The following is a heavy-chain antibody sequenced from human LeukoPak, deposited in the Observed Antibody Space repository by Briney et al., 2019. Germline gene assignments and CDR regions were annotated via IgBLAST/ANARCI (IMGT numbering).Heavy chain of an antibody. D-gene: IGHD6-13*01. Sequence: SETLPLTCTVSGGSISSYYWSWIRQPPEKGLEWIGYIYYSGSTNYNPSLKSRVTISIDTSKNQFSLKLSSVTATDTAVYYCASGYSSSWPYYYYYMDVWGKGTTVTVSS. CDR2: IYYSGST. CDR1: GGSISSYY. V-gene: IGHV4-59*08. CDR3: ASGYSSSWPYYYYYMDV. J-gene: IGHJ6*03.